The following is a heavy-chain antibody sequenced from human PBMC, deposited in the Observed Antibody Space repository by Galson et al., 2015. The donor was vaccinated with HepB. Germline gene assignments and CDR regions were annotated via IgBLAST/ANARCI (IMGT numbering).Heavy chain of an antibody. D-gene: IGHD3-22*01. CDR1: RFTFSSSA. J-gene: IGHJ3*01. Sequence: SLRLSCAASRFTFSSSAMSWVRQAPGKGLEWVSAISSNGGSTYYADSVKGRFTISRDKSKNTLYLQMNSLRAEDTAVYYCAKDGSGHYQSDGFDFWGQGTMVTVSS. CDR2: ISSNGGST. CDR3: AKDGSGHYQSDGFDF. V-gene: IGHV3-23*01.